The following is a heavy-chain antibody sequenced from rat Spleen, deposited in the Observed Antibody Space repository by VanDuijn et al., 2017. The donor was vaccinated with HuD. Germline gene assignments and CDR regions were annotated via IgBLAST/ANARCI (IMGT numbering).Heavy chain of an antibody. J-gene: IGHJ4*01. CDR1: GFTFNKYD. Sequence: EVQLVESGGGLVQPGRSLKLSCAASGFTFNKYDMAWVRQAPTKGLEWVAYISTGAGSTYYRDSVKGRFTISSDDAKTTLYLQMDSLRSEDTATYYCTRGYVMDAWGQGASVTVSS. V-gene: IGHV5-27*01. CDR3: TRGYVMDA. CDR2: ISTGAGST.